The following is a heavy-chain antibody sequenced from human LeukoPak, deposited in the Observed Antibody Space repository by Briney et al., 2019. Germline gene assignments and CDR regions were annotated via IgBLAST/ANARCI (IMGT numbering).Heavy chain of an antibody. CDR1: GFTFNNYA. CDR2: LAYDGTNE. J-gene: IGHJ4*02. D-gene: IGHD3-10*01. V-gene: IGHV3-30*04. CDR3: ARGGPLGDTNRFDF. Sequence: PGGSLRLSCAASGFTFNNYAMHWVRQAPGKGLDWVALLAYDGTNEYYSGSVKGRLSISRDNYKNTVDLQMNSLRVDDTAVYYCARGGPLGDTNRFDFWGQGSLVTVSS.